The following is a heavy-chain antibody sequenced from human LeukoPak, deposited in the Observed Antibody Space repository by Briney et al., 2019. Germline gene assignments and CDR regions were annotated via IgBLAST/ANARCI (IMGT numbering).Heavy chain of an antibody. CDR1: GGSISSSSYY. CDR2: IYTSGST. D-gene: IGHD4-11*01. V-gene: IGHV4-61*05. Sequence: SETLSLTCTVSGGSISSSSYYWGWIRQPPGKGLEWIGRIYTSGSTNYNPSLKSRVTMSVDTSKNQLSLKLSSVTAADTAVYYCARAETTVALFDPWGQGTLVTVSS. CDR3: ARAETTVALFDP. J-gene: IGHJ5*02.